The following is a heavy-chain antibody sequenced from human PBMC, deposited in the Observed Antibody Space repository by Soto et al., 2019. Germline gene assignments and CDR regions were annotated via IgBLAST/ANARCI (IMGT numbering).Heavy chain of an antibody. Sequence: SETLSLTCTVSGGSISSSSYYWGWIRQPPGKGLEWIGSIYYSGSTYYNPSLKSRVTISVDTSKNQFSLKLSSVTAADTAVYYCASGLQDYGDDPLDYWGQGTLVTVSS. V-gene: IGHV4-39*01. D-gene: IGHD4-17*01. CDR1: GGSISSSSYY. CDR3: ASGLQDYGDDPLDY. J-gene: IGHJ4*02. CDR2: IYYSGST.